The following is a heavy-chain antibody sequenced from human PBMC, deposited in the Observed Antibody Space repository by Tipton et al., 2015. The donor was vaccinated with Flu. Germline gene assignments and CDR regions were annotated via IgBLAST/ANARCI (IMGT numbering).Heavy chain of an antibody. Sequence: QLVQSGAEVKRPGESLRISCKGFGFTFTNHWIGWVRQMPGKGLQWMGIIYPADSDIRYSPSFEGQATISADKSIDTAYLHWDSLKASDTAMYYCARGQWLKWFDRWGRGTLVTVSS. J-gene: IGHJ2*01. CDR3: ARGQWLKWFDR. CDR1: GFTFTNHW. V-gene: IGHV5-51*03. CDR2: IYPADSDI. D-gene: IGHD6-19*01.